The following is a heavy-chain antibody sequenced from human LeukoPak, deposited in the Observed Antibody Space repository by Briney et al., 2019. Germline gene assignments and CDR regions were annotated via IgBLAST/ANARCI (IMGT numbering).Heavy chain of an antibody. Sequence: GGSLRLSCAASGFTFDDYAMHWVRQAPGKGLEWVSGISWNSGSIGYADSVKGRFTISRDNAKNSLYLQMNSLRAEDTAVYYCAREVPSSSRDYYMDVWGKGTTVTISS. CDR2: ISWNSGSI. J-gene: IGHJ6*03. V-gene: IGHV3-9*01. D-gene: IGHD6-19*01. CDR1: GFTFDDYA. CDR3: AREVPSSSRDYYMDV.